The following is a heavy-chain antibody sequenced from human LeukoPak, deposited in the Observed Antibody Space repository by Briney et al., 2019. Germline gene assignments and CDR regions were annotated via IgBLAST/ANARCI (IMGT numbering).Heavy chain of an antibody. CDR3: ARHSTYYYDSSGPRYYFDY. CDR1: GGSISSYY. V-gene: IGHV4-59*08. D-gene: IGHD3-22*01. J-gene: IGHJ4*02. Sequence: SETLSLTCTVSGGSISSYYWSWIRQPPGKGLEWIGHIYYSGSTNNNPSLKSRVTISVDTSKNQFSLKLSSVAAADTAVYYCARHSTYYYDSSGPRYYFDYWGQGAPLIVSS. CDR2: IYYSGST.